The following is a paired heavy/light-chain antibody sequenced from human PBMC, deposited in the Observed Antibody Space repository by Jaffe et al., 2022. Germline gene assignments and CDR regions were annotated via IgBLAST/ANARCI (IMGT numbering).Heavy chain of an antibody. V-gene: IGHV2-5*02. J-gene: IGHJ4*02. CDR1: GFSLSATGVG. CDR2: IFWDDDK. D-gene: IGHD3-9*01. Sequence: QITLKESGPTLVKPTQTLTLTCTFSGFSLSATGVGVGWIRQPPGKALEWLALIFWDDDKRYSPSLKSRLTITKDTSKNQVVLTMTNMDPVDTATYYCAHRRSDNLYYDMLTGYSKNYFAYWGQGTLVTVSS. CDR3: AHRRSDNLYYDMLTGYSKNYFAY.
Light chain of an antibody. Sequence: DIVMTQSPDSLAVSLGERATINCKSSQSVLYSSKNKNYLTWYQQKPGQPPKLLIYWASTRESGVPDRFSGSGSGTDFTLTISSLQAEDVAVYYCQQYYSTPLTFGGGTKVEIK. V-gene: IGKV4-1*01. CDR3: QQYYSTPLT. CDR1: QSVLYSSKNKNY. CDR2: WAS. J-gene: IGKJ4*01.